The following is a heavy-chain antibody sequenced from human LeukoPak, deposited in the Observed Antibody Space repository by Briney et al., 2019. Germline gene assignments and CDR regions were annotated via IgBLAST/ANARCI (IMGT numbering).Heavy chain of an antibody. J-gene: IGHJ4*02. CDR1: GFTFSNYA. Sequence: GGSLRLSCAASGFTFSNYAMPWVRQAPGKGLEWIAIISYDGSNNNYADSVKGRFTVSRDNSKNTLYLQMNSLRPEDTAVYYCAKDICSVGGCYSGDYWGQGTLVTVSS. CDR3: AKDICSVGGCYSGDY. V-gene: IGHV3-30*18. CDR2: ISYDGSNN. D-gene: IGHD2-15*01.